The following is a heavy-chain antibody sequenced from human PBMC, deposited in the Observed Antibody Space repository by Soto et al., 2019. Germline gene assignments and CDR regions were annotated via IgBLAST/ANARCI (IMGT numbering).Heavy chain of an antibody. D-gene: IGHD3-16*01. Sequence: QLQLRESGSRLVQPSQTLTLTCSVSGDSFTSGSYSWSWIRQAPGKGLEWIGNIHVTGYTSFSPSLKRRLTMSVDTSQNQFSLYLNSVTAADTAVYYCARGGALRPYGHVPLAFWGQGTLVTVSS. V-gene: IGHV4-30-2*01. CDR1: GDSFTSGSYS. CDR3: ARGGALRPYGHVPLAF. CDR2: IHVTGYT. J-gene: IGHJ4*02.